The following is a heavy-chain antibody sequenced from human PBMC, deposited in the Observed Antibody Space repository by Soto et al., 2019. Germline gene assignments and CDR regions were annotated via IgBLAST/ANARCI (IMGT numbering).Heavy chain of an antibody. J-gene: IGHJ4*02. D-gene: IGHD2-2*01. CDR2: ISDSGST. V-gene: IGHV3-23*01. Sequence: GGSLRLSCTASGFTFSTYTMSWVRQAPGKGLEWVSTISDSGSTYYADSVKGRFTISRDNSKNTLYLEMNSLRAEDTAVYYCAKDKGGRYCSRTSCLYSFDYWGQGTLVTVSS. CDR3: AKDKGGRYCSRTSCLYSFDY. CDR1: GFTFSTYT.